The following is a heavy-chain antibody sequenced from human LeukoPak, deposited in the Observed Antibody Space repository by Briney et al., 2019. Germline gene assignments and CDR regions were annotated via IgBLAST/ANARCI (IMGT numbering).Heavy chain of an antibody. Sequence: GGSLRLSCAASGFTFSRYSINCVRQAPGKGREWVSYISSSSSTIYYAASVKGRSTISRDNAKNSLYLQMNSLRAEDTAVYYCARVYRSSSGYCFDYWGQGTLVTVSS. CDR2: ISSSSSTI. CDR1: GFTFSRYS. J-gene: IGHJ4*02. V-gene: IGHV3-48*01. D-gene: IGHD6-6*01. CDR3: ARVYRSSSGYCFDY.